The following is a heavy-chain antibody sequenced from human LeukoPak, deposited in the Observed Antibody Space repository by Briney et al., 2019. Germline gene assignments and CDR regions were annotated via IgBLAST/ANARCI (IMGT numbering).Heavy chain of an antibody. Sequence: SVKVSCKASGGTFSSYAISWVRQAPGQGLEWMGGIIPIFGTANYAQKFQGRVTITTDESTSTAYMELSSLRSEDTAVYYCAKGGCSTSCYRFDPWGQGTLVTVSS. V-gene: IGHV1-69*05. CDR1: GGTFSSYA. CDR2: IIPIFGTA. CDR3: AKGGCSTSCYRFDP. D-gene: IGHD2-2*01. J-gene: IGHJ5*02.